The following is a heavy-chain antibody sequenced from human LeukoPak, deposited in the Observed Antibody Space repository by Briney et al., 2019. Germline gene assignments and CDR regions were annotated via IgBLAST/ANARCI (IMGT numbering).Heavy chain of an antibody. V-gene: IGHV4-59*08. D-gene: IGHD3-10*01. CDR3: ARHGALGLLWFGELFGWFDP. CDR1: GGSISTYY. CDR2: INHSGST. Sequence: PSETLSLTCAVSGGSISTYYWSWIRQPPGKGLEWIGEINHSGSTNYNPSLKSRVTISVDTSKNQFSLKLSSVTAADTAVYYCARHGALGLLWFGELFGWFDPWGQGTLVTVSS. J-gene: IGHJ5*02.